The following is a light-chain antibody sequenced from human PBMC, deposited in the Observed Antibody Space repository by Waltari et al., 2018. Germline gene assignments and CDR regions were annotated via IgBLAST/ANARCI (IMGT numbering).Light chain of an antibody. J-gene: IGKJ1*01. V-gene: IGKV2-30*02. CDR1: QSLVHSDGKIY. Sequence: DIVMTPSPLSLPVTLGQPDSISCTSSQSLVHSDGKIYLNWFQQGPGQSPRRLIYKVSNRDSGVPDRFSGSGSGTDFTLTISRVEAEDVGMYYCMQATHWPLTFGQGTRVEIK. CDR2: KVS. CDR3: MQATHWPLT.